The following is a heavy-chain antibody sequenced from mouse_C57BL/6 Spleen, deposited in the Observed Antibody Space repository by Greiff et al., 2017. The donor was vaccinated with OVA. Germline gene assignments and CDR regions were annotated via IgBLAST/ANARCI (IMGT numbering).Heavy chain of an antibody. Sequence: VTLLESGAELVRPGTSVKVSCKASGYAFTNYLIEWVKQRPGQGLEWIGVINPGSGGTNYNEKFKGKATLTADKSSSTAYMQLSSLTSEDSAVYFCARDYFDYWGQGTTLTVSS. J-gene: IGHJ2*01. V-gene: IGHV1-54*01. CDR1: GYAFTNYL. CDR2: INPGSGGT. CDR3: ARDYFDY.